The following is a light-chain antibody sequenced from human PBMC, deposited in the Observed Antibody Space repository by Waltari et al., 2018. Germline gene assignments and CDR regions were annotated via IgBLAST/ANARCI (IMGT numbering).Light chain of an antibody. Sequence: QSALTRPASVSGSPGQSITISCTGTSSDVGGYNYVSWYQQHPGKAPKLMIYDVSNRPSGVSNRFSGSKSGNTASLTISGLQAEDEADYHCSSYSSSSTLVVFGGGTKLTVL. J-gene: IGLJ2*01. CDR3: SSYSSSSTLVV. V-gene: IGLV2-14*03. CDR2: DVS. CDR1: SSDVGGYNY.